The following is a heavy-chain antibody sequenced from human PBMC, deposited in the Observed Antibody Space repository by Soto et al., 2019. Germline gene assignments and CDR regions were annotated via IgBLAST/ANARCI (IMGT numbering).Heavy chain of an antibody. CDR2: IYSGGST. CDR3: AREVTPRRWRTYYYYGMDV. Sequence: EVQLVETGGGLIQPGGSLRLSCAASGFTVSSNYMSWVRQAPGKGLEWVSVIYSGGSTYYADSVKGRFTISRDNSKNTLYLQMNSLRAEDTAVYYCAREVTPRRWRTYYYYGMDVWGQGTTVTVSS. CDR1: GFTVSSNY. V-gene: IGHV3-53*02. J-gene: IGHJ6*02. D-gene: IGHD1-7*01.